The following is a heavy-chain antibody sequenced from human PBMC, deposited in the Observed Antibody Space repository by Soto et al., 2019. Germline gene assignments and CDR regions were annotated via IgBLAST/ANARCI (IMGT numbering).Heavy chain of an antibody. CDR1: GFAFSTFA. V-gene: IGHV3-23*01. CDR3: ARERYSSGWRYHDH. J-gene: IGHJ4*02. CDR2: ISFNGDNT. D-gene: IGHD6-19*01. Sequence: GGSLRLSCAASGFAFSTFAMSWVRQAPGSGLEWVSGISFNGDNTYYADSVKGRFTISRDNSKNTLYLEMNSPRAEDTAVYYCARERYSSGWRYHDHWGQGALVTVSS.